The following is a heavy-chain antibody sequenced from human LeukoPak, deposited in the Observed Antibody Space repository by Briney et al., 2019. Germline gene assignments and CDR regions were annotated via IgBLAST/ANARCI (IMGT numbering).Heavy chain of an antibody. V-gene: IGHV4-61*02. CDR1: GGSISSSSYY. Sequence: SETLSLTCTVSGGSISSSSYYWSWIRQPAGKGLEWIGRIYTSGSTNYNPSLKSRVTISVDTSKNQFSLKLSSVTAADTAVYYCAREWLSFDYWGQGTLVTVSS. D-gene: IGHD3-22*01. CDR3: AREWLSFDY. J-gene: IGHJ4*02. CDR2: IYTSGST.